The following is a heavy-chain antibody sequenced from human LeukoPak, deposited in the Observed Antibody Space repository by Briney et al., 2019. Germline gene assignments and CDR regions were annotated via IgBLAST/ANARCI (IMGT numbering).Heavy chain of an antibody. CDR2: IYYSGST. J-gene: IGHJ4*02. CDR1: GGSISSYY. D-gene: IGHD3-10*01. CDR3: ARDLGSGIDY. V-gene: IGHV4-59*01. Sequence: SETLSLTCTVSGGSISSYYWSWIRQPPGKGLEWIGYIYYSGSTNYNPSLKSRVTISVDTSKNQFSLKLSSVTAADTAVYYCARDLGSGIDYWGQGTLVTVSS.